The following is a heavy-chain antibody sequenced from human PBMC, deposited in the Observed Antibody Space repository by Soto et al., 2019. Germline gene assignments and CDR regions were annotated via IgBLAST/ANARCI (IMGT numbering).Heavy chain of an antibody. CDR1: GFTFSSYS. CDR2: ISSSSSYI. J-gene: IGHJ6*02. V-gene: IGHV3-21*01. Sequence: GGSLRLSCAASGFTFSSYSMNWVRQAPGKGLEWVSSISSSSSYIYYADSVKGRFTISRDNAKNSLYLQMNSLRAEDTAVYYCARDWRPKNQRYFDWLPRKNYYYGMDVWGQGTTVTVSS. D-gene: IGHD3-9*01. CDR3: ARDWRPKNQRYFDWLPRKNYYYGMDV.